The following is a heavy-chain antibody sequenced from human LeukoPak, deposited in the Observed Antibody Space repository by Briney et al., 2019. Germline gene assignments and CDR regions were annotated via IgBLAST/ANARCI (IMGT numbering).Heavy chain of an antibody. D-gene: IGHD3-10*01. V-gene: IGHV4-59*01. J-gene: IGHJ6*02. CDR2: AYYSGST. CDR3: ASRSGRNYYGMDV. Sequence: SETLSLTCTVSGGSISSYYWNWIRQPPGKALEWLGYAYYSGSTNYNPSLKTRLTISVDTSKAQFSLTLSSVTAADTAINYCASRSGRNYYGMDVWGQGTTVIVSS. CDR1: GGSISSYY.